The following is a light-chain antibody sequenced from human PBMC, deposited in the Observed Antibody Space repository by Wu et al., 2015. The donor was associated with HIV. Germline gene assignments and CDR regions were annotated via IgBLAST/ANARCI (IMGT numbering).Light chain of an antibody. CDR2: AAS. CDR1: HSISNY. V-gene: IGKV1-8*01. J-gene: IGKJ4*01. CDR3: QQYFTDPL. Sequence: TGDTVTITCRASHSISNYLAWYQQKPGKAPKLLIYAASALVSGVPSRFSGSGSGTDFTLTISWLQSEDFATYYCQQYFTDPLFGGGTKVE.